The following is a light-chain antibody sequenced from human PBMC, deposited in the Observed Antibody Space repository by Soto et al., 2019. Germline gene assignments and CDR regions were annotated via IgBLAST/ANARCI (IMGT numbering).Light chain of an antibody. CDR1: SGNIAFNY. Sequence: NFMLTQPHSVSESPGKTVTLSCTRSSGNIAFNYVQWYQQRPGSAPTIVIYEDQKRPSGVPDRFSGSIVSSSNSASLTISGPKTEDEADYYCQTYDGTNWVFGGGTKLTVL. CDR3: QTYDGTNWV. CDR2: EDQ. J-gene: IGLJ3*02. V-gene: IGLV6-57*03.